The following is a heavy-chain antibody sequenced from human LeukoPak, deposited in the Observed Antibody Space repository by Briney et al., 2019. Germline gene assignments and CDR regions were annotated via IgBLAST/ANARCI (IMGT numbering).Heavy chain of an antibody. CDR1: GITLSNYG. D-gene: IGHD3-22*01. Sequence: GGSLRLSCAVSGITLSNYGMTWVRQAPGKGLEWVAGISDTGGRTNYADSVKGRFTISRDNPKNTLYLQMNSLRAEDTAVYFCAKRGVVIRVILVGFHKEAYYFDSWGQEALVTVSS. CDR3: AKRGVVIRVILVGFHKEAYYFDS. CDR2: ISDTGGRT. V-gene: IGHV3-23*01. J-gene: IGHJ4*02.